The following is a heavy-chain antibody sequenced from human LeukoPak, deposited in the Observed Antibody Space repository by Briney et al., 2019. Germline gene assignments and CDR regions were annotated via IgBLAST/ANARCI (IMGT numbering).Heavy chain of an antibody. V-gene: IGHV3-74*01. CDR2: INSDGSST. D-gene: IGHD6-6*01. J-gene: IGHJ4*02. CDR1: GFTFSSYW. CDR3: AREYRDSSSLDY. Sequence: GGSLRLSCAASGFTFSSYWMHWVRQAPGKGLVWVSRINSDGSSTSYANSVKGRFTISRDNAKNTLYPQMNRLRAEDTDVYYCAREYRDSSSLDYWGQGTLVTVSS.